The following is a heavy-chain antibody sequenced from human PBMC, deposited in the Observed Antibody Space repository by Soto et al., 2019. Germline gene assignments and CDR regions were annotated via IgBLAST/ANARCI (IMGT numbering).Heavy chain of an antibody. J-gene: IGHJ5*02. D-gene: IGHD5-18*01. CDR3: ARGRGYSYGLDP. CDR1: GGSISSSNW. Sequence: ETLSLTCAVSGGSISSSNWWSWVRQPPGKGLEWIGEIYHSGTTSYSPSLKSRVAISLDTSKNQFSLSLSSVTAADTAVYYCARGRGYSYGLDPWGQGTLVTVS. CDR2: IYHSGTT. V-gene: IGHV4-4*02.